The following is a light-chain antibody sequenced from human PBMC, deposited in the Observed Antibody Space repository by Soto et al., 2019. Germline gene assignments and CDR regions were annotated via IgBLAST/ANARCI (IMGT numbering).Light chain of an antibody. Sequence: SYELTQPPSVSVAPGKTARITCGGNNIGSKSVHWYQQKPGQAPVLVIYYDSDRPSGIPERFSGSNSGNTATLTISRVEAGDEADYYRQVWDSSSDPVVFGGGTKLTVL. CDR3: QVWDSSSDPVV. CDR2: YDS. J-gene: IGLJ2*01. CDR1: NIGSKS. V-gene: IGLV3-21*04.